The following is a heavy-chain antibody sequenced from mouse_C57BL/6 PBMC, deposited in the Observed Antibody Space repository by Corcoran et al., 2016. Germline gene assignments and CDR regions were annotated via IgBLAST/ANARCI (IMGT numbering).Heavy chain of an antibody. V-gene: IGHV1-81*01. J-gene: IGHJ2*01. CDR2: IYPRSGNT. D-gene: IGHD3-2*01. Sequence: QVQLQQSGAELARPGASVKLSCKASGYTFTSYGISWVKQRTGQGLEWIGEIYPRSGNTYYNEKFKGKATLTADKSSSTAYMELRSLISEDSAVYFCARVGDSSYYFDYWGQGTTLTVSS. CDR1: GYTFTSYG. CDR3: ARVGDSSYYFDY.